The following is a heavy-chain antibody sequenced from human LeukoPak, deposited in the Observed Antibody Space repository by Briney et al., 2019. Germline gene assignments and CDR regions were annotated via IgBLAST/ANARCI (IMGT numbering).Heavy chain of an antibody. CDR2: IYYNENRYFSGTS. CDR3: ARGRKYTSGYRVTELGSGYSDY. J-gene: IGHJ4*02. CDR1: GGSISSGSYY. D-gene: IGHD5-18*01. V-gene: IGHV4-39*07. Sequence: SETLSLTCTVSGGSISSGSYYWGWIRQPPGKGLEWIGSIYYNENRYFSGTSDYNPSLKSRVTISGDTSKNQFSLMLSSVTAADTAVYYCARGRKYTSGYRVTELGSGYSDYWGQGTLVTVSS.